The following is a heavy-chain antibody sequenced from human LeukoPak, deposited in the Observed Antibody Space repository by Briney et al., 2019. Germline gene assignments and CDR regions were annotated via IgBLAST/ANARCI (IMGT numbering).Heavy chain of an antibody. D-gene: IGHD3-10*01. CDR2: IYYSGTT. V-gene: IGHV4-39*07. CDR3: ARRAYGSGSLDFDY. Sequence: SETLSLTCTVSGGSISSSSYYWGWIRQPPGKGLEWIGSIYYSGTTYYNPSLKSRVSMSVDTSKKQFSLRLSSVTAADTAVYYCARRAYGSGSLDFDYWGQGTLVTVSS. CDR1: GGSISSSSYY. J-gene: IGHJ4*02.